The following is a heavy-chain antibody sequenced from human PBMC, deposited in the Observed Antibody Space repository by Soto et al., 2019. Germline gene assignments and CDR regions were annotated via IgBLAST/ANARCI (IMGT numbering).Heavy chain of an antibody. J-gene: IGHJ6*03. CDR1: GGSISSGGYY. D-gene: IGHD3-10*01. V-gene: IGHV4-31*03. CDR3: AREKYYYGSGSSFSYYYYMDV. CDR2: IYYSGST. Sequence: SETLSLTCTVSGGSISSGGYYWSWIRQHPGKGLEWIGYIYYSGSTYYNPSLKSRVTISVDTSKNQFSLKLSSVTAADTAVYYCAREKYYYGSGSSFSYYYYMDVWGKGTTVTVSS.